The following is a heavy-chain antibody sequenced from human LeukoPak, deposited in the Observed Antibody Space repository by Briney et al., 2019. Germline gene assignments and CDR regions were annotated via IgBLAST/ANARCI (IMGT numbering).Heavy chain of an antibody. V-gene: IGHV5-51*01. CDR2: LYPGDSDT. J-gene: IGHJ4*02. D-gene: IGHD3-10*01. CDR1: GYRFTSYW. Sequence: GGSPQIFCWGSGYRFTSYWIGWVRQLPGKGLEWVGILYPGDSDTRYSPSFEGPVPISPDKSISPAFLPWRHPKAPEPALLYLAKHEGSGSDSPGEAVDYWGQGTLVTVSS. CDR3: AKHEGSGSDSPGEAVDY.